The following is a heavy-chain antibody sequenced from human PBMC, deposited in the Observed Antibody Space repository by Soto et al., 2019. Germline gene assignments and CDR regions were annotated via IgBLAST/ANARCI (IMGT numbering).Heavy chain of an antibody. CDR3: AKDGRLAAAGRRHYMDV. V-gene: IGHV3-23*01. CDR1: GFTFSSYA. Sequence: GGSLRLSCAASGFTFSSYAMSWVRQAPGKGLEWVSAISGSGGSTYYADSVKGRFTISRDNSKNTLYLQMNSLRAEDTAVYYCAKDGRLAAAGRRHYMDVWGKGTTVTVSS. CDR2: ISGSGGST. D-gene: IGHD6-13*01. J-gene: IGHJ6*03.